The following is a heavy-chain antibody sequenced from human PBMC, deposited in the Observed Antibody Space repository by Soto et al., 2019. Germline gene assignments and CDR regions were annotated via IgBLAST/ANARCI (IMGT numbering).Heavy chain of an antibody. D-gene: IGHD2-2*01. CDR1: GGSISSNKW. Sequence: QVQLQESGPGLVKPSETLSLTCAVYGGSISSNKWWSWVRQPPGKGLEWIGEIYHSGSTNYNPSLKSRVTISLDKSKNQFSLTLTSVTAADSAVYYCARDDHIVVVPTSLGAMDVWGQGTTVTVSS. V-gene: IGHV4-4*02. CDR2: IYHSGST. CDR3: ARDDHIVVVPTSLGAMDV. J-gene: IGHJ6*02.